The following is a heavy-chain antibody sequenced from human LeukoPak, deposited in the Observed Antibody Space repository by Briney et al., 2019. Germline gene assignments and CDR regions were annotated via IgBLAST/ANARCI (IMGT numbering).Heavy chain of an antibody. Sequence: PSETLSLTCTVSGGSIGTYYWSWIRQPPGKGLEWIGYIHYTGSTDYNPSLKSRVTISVDTSKNQFSLNLSSVTAADTAVYYCARGYYFDYWGQGTLVTVSS. CDR1: GGSIGTYY. V-gene: IGHV4-59*01. J-gene: IGHJ4*02. CDR2: IHYTGST. CDR3: ARGYYFDY.